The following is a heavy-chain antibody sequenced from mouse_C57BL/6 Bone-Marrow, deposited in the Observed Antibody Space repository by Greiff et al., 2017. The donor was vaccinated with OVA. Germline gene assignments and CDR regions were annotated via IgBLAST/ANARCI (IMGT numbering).Heavy chain of an antibody. CDR3: TTLSMDY. CDR1: GFNIKDDY. V-gene: IGHV14-4*01. J-gene: IGHJ4*01. CDR2: IDPENGDT. Sequence: EVMLVESGAELVRPGASVKLSCTASGFNIKDDYMHWVKQRPEQGLEWIGWIDPENGDTEYASKFQGKATITADTSSNTAYLQLSSLTSEDTAVYYCTTLSMDYWGQGTSVTVSS.